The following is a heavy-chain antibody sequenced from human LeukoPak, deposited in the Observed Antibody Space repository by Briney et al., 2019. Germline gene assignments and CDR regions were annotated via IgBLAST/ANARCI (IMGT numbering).Heavy chain of an antibody. CDR2: INHSGST. V-gene: IGHV4-34*01. CDR1: GVSFSGYY. D-gene: IGHD3-22*01. Sequence: PSETLSLTCAVYGVSFSGYYWSWIRQPPGKGLEWIGEINHSGSTNYNPSLKSRVTMSVDTSKNQFSLKLSSVTAADTAVYYCARDSYYYDSSGYYRCDYWGQGTLVTVSS. J-gene: IGHJ4*02. CDR3: ARDSYYYDSSGYYRCDY.